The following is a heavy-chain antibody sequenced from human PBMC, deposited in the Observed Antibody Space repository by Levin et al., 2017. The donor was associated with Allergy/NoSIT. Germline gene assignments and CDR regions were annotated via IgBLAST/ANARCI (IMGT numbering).Heavy chain of an antibody. CDR2: IIDGGGST. CDR1: GFTLSSYA. D-gene: IGHD3-10*01. J-gene: IGHJ4*02. Sequence: PGGSLRLSCAASGFTLSSYAMSWVRQAPGKGLEWVSVIIDGGGSTYYADSVKGRFTISRDNSKNTLYLQMNSLRAEDTAVYYCAKDSGVRGPFEYWGQGTLVTVSS. CDR3: AKDSGVRGPFEY. V-gene: IGHV3-23*01.